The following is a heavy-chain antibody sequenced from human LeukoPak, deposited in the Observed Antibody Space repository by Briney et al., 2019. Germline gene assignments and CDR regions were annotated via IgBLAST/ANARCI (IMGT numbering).Heavy chain of an antibody. D-gene: IGHD1-14*01. V-gene: IGHV3-7*01. CDR1: GFTFSSYA. Sequence: PGRSLRLSCATSGFTFSSYAMHWVRQAPGMGLEWVASINQDGSERYYVDSVKGRFTVSRDSAKNSLYLQMNSLRVEDTAVYYCARDKITGASTNDYWGQGTLVTVSS. CDR3: ARDKITGASTNDY. J-gene: IGHJ4*02. CDR2: INQDGSER.